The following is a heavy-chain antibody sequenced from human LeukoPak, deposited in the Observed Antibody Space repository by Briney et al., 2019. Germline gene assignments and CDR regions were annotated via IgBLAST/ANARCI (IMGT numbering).Heavy chain of an antibody. CDR3: ARGGIPYYFDY. Sequence: SETLSLTCTVSGGSISSGGYYWSWIRQPPGKGLEWIGYIYHSGSTYYNPSLKSRVTISVDRSKNQFSLKLSSVTAADTAVYYCARGGIPYYFDYWGQGTLVTVSS. V-gene: IGHV4-30-2*01. D-gene: IGHD5-12*01. J-gene: IGHJ4*02. CDR2: IYHSGST. CDR1: GGSISSGGYY.